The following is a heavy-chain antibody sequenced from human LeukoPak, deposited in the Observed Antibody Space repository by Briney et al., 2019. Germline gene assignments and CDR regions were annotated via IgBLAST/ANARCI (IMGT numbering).Heavy chain of an antibody. CDR2: IYYSGST. J-gene: IGHJ5*02. CDR3: ARGSGYSYGYPFDP. D-gene: IGHD5-18*01. V-gene: IGHV4-59*01. CDR1: GDSISSYY. Sequence: SETLSLTCTVSGDSISSYYCSWIRQPPGKGLEWIGYIYYSGSTNYNPSLKSRVTISVDTSKNQFSLKLSSVTAADTAVYYCARGSGYSYGYPFDPWGQGTLVTVSS.